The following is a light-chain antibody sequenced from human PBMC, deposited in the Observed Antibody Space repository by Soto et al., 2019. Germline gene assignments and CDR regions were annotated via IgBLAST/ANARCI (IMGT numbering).Light chain of an antibody. Sequence: QSVLTQPASVSGSPGQWTTISCTGTSSDVGGYNYVSWYQHHPGKAPKLMIYDVTNRPSGVSNRFSGSKSGNMASLTISGLQTEDEADYYCSSYTSSNTYVFGTGTKVTVL. CDR2: DVT. CDR3: SSYTSSNTYV. CDR1: SSDVGGYNY. V-gene: IGLV2-14*03. J-gene: IGLJ1*01.